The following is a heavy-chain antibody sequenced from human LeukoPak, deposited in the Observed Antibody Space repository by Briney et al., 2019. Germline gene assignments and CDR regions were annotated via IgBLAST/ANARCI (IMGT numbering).Heavy chain of an antibody. CDR2: SSSSSSYI. V-gene: IGHV3-21*01. Sequence: PGGSLRLSCAASGFTFSSYSMNWVRQAPGKGLEWVSSSSSSSSYIYYADSVKGRFTISRDNAKNSLYLQMNSLRAEDTAVYYCARGARVGAFDIWGQGTMVTVSS. CDR3: ARGARVGAFDI. J-gene: IGHJ3*02. D-gene: IGHD2-2*01. CDR1: GFTFSSYS.